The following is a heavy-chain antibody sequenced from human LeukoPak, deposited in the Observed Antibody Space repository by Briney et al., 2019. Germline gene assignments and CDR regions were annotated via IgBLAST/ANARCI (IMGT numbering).Heavy chain of an antibody. D-gene: IGHD3-3*01. CDR3: ASRFWSGYYTVGYYFDY. Sequence: SETLSLTCTVSGGPISSRSYYWGWIRQPPGKGLEWIGSIYYSGSTYYNPSLKSRVTISVDTSKNQFSLKLSSVTAADTAVYYCASRFWSGYYTVGYYFDYWGQGTLVTVSS. J-gene: IGHJ4*02. CDR2: IYYSGST. V-gene: IGHV4-39*07. CDR1: GGPISSRSYY.